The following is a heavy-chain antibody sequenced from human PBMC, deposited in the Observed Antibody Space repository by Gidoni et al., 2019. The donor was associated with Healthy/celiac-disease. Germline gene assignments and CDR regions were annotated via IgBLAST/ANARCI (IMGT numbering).Heavy chain of an antibody. V-gene: IGHV1-8*01. CDR1: GYTFTSYD. D-gene: IGHD3-10*01. J-gene: IGHJ6*02. Sequence: QVQLVQSGAEVKKPGASVQVSCKASGYTFTSYDINWVRQATGQGLEWMGWMNPNSGNTGYAQKFQGRVTMTRNTSISTAYMELSSLRSEDTAVYYCARVLGTMVRGVCYGMDVWGQGTTVTVSS. CDR2: MNPNSGNT. CDR3: ARVLGTMVRGVCYGMDV.